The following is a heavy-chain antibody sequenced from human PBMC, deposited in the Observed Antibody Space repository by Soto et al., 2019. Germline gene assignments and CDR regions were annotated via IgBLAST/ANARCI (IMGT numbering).Heavy chain of an antibody. Sequence: SETLSLTCTVSGGSISSSSYYWGWIRQPPGKGLEWIGSIYYSGSTYYNPSLKSRVTISVDTSKNQFSLKLSSVTAADTAVYYCASLGGDGYTNFDYWGQGTLVTVSS. CDR2: IYYSGST. CDR1: GGSISSSSYY. V-gene: IGHV4-39*01. J-gene: IGHJ4*02. D-gene: IGHD3-16*01. CDR3: ASLGGDGYTNFDY.